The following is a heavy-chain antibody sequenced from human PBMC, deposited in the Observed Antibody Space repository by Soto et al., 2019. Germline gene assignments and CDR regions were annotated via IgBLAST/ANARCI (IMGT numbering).Heavy chain of an antibody. J-gene: IGHJ4*02. Sequence: SETLSLTCTVSGASINSGDYYWSWIRQPPGKGLEWIGHIYYSGSTYYNPSLKSRAGISVDSSKSQVSLKLTSVTAADTGVYYCAKDRHTAMVLYYFDYWGQGTLVTVSS. D-gene: IGHD5-18*01. CDR3: AKDRHTAMVLYYFDY. CDR2: IYYSGST. CDR1: GASINSGDYY. V-gene: IGHV4-30-4*01.